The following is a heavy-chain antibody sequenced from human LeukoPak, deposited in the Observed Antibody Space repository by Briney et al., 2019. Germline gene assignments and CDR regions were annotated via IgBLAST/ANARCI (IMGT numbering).Heavy chain of an antibody. V-gene: IGHV3-74*01. CDR1: GFTFSSYW. CDR2: INNDGSTT. D-gene: IGHD1-1*01. CDR3: TRDTRGTIGTTTLDY. J-gene: IGHJ4*02. Sequence: GGSLRLSCVASGFTFSSYWMHWVRQAPGKGLVWVSRINNDGSTTTYADSVKGRFTISRDNAKNTLYLQMSSLRAEDTAVYYCTRDTRGTIGTTTLDYWGQGTLVTVSS.